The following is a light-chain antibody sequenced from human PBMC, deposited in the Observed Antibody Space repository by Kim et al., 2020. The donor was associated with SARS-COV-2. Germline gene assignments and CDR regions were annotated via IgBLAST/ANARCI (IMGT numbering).Light chain of an antibody. CDR3: QQYETSPPS. J-gene: IGKJ4*01. CDR1: QFLSTKY. Sequence: SPGEGATLSCRASQFLSTKYLAWYQQKPGQAPRLLIYDTSTRASGIPDRFSGSASGPDFTLTISRAEPEDVAVYYCQQYETSPPSFGGGTKVDIK. V-gene: IGKV3-20*01. CDR2: DTS.